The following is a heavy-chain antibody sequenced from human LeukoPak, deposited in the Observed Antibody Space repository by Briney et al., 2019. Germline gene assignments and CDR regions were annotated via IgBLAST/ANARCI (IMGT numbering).Heavy chain of an antibody. CDR1: GGSFSGYY. V-gene: IGHV4-34*01. CDR3: ARGRERRLRSDAFDI. D-gene: IGHD6-25*01. Sequence: SETLSLTCAVYGGSFSGYYWSWIRQPPGKGLEWIGEINHSGSTNYNPSLKSRVTISVDTSKNQFSLKLSSVTAADTAVYYCARGRERRLRSDAFDIWGQGTMVTVSS. J-gene: IGHJ3*02. CDR2: INHSGST.